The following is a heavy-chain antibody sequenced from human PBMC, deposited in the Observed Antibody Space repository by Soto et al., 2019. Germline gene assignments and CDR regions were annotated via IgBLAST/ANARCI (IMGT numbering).Heavy chain of an antibody. CDR2: IYPGDSDT. CDR3: ARHRGSPGSYFGMDV. D-gene: IGHD5-12*01. V-gene: IGHV5-51*01. CDR1: GYSFTRYW. J-gene: IGHJ6*02. Sequence: PGESLKISCKGSGYSFTRYWINGVRRMPGKGLEWMGVIYPGDSDTRYSPSFQGQVTISADKSINTAYLQWRSLKASDTAVYYCARHRGSPGSYFGMDVWGQGTTVTVSS.